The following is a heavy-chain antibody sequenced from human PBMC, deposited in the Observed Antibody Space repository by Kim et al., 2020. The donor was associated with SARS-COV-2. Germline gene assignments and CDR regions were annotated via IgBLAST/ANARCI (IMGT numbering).Heavy chain of an antibody. J-gene: IGHJ4*02. D-gene: IGHD3-22*01. CDR3: ARGRLWSYYDSSGYYIDY. CDR1: GGTFSSYA. CDR2: IIPVFGTA. V-gene: IGHV1-69*13. Sequence: SVKVSCKASGGTFSSYAISWVRQAPGQGLEWMGGIIPVFGTANYAQKFQGRVTITADESTSTAYMELSSLRSEDTAVYYCARGRLWSYYDSSGYYIDYWGQGTLVTVSS.